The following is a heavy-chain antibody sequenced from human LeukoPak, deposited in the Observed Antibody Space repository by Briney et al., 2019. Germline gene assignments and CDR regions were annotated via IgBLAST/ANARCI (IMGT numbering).Heavy chain of an antibody. CDR1: GYTFTGYY. Sequence: GASVKVSCKASGYTFTGYYMHWVRQAPGQGLEWMGWINPNSGGTNYAQKFQGRVTMTRDTSISTAYMELSRLRSDDTAVYYCAKRYSGSSGLYNFDYWGQGTLVTVSS. V-gene: IGHV1-2*02. J-gene: IGHJ4*02. CDR3: AKRYSGSSGLYNFDY. D-gene: IGHD1-26*01. CDR2: INPNSGGT.